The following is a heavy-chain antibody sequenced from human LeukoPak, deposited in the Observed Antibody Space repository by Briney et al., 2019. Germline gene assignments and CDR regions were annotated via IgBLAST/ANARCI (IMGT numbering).Heavy chain of an antibody. CDR2: ISGSTYNT. CDR1: GYMFTRYG. D-gene: IGHD3-9*01. CDR3: VRSGRGTYFDFDY. Sequence: ASVKVSCKASGYMFTRYGMSWVRQAPGQGPEWMGRISGSTYNTNYAQKFQGRVTMTQHTSASTAYMELRSLTSDDTAVYHCVRSGRGTYFDFDYWGQGTRVTVSS. J-gene: IGHJ4*02. V-gene: IGHV1-18*01.